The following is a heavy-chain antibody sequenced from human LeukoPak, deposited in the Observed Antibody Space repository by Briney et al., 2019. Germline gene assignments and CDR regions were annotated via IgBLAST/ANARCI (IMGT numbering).Heavy chain of an antibody. CDR2: ISSSSSYT. CDR1: GFTFSDYY. V-gene: IGHV3-11*06. J-gene: IGHJ2*01. Sequence: GGSLRLSCAASGFTFSDYYMSWIRQAPGKGLEWVSYISSSSSYTNYADSVKGRFTISRDNAKNSLYLQMNSLRAEDTAVYYCARILGVRGVIPRWYFDPWGRGTLVTVSS. CDR3: ARILGVRGVIPRWYFDP. D-gene: IGHD3-10*01.